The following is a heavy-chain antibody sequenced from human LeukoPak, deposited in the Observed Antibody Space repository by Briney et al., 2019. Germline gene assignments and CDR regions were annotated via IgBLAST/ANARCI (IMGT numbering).Heavy chain of an antibody. V-gene: IGHV3-66*01. Sequence: GGSLRLACAASGFTVSSTYMTWVRQAPGKGLEWVSLIYSGGSTIYADSVKGRFTISRDNSKNTVYLQMNSLRAEDTAVYYCARDRSGDSTAYYTDYWGQGTLVTVSS. CDR2: IYSGGST. D-gene: IGHD3-22*01. CDR1: GFTVSSTY. J-gene: IGHJ4*02. CDR3: ARDRSGDSTAYYTDY.